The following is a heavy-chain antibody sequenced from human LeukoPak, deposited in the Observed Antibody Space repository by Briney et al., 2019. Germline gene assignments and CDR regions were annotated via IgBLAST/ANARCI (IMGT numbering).Heavy chain of an antibody. V-gene: IGHV3-9*01. J-gene: IGHJ6*02. CDR1: GFSFEDYG. CDR3: AKHMRATNTYYFYGLDV. D-gene: IGHD1-26*01. Sequence: GGSLRLSCAATGFSFEDYGMHWVRHPPGKGLEWVSGISWNGGSTDYADSVKGRFTISRDNAKNSLYLQLSSLRPEDTALYYCAKHMRATNTYYFYGLDVWGQGTTVTVSS. CDR2: ISWNGGST.